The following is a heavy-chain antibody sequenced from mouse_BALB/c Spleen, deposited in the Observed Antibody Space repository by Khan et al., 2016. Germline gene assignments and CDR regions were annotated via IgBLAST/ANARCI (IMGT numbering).Heavy chain of an antibody. J-gene: IGHJ1*01. Sequence: EVQLLETGGGLVQPGGSRGLSCEGSGFTFSGFWMSWVRQTPGKTLEWIGDINSDGSAINYAPSIKDRFTIFSDNAKSTLYLQMTNVRSEATGTSLCVRDGNGWYCDVWGAGTTGTVAS. CDR3: VRDGNGWYCDV. V-gene: IGHV11-2*02. CDR1: GFTFSGFW. D-gene: IGHD2-1*01. CDR2: INSDGSAI.